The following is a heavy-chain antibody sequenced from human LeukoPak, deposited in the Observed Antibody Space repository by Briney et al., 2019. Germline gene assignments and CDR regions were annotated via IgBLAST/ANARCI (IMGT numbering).Heavy chain of an antibody. V-gene: IGHV3-30-3*01. J-gene: IGHJ3*01. CDR3: AREEEV. Sequence: LSLTCAVYGGSFSGYYWSWIRQPPGKGLEWVAVISYDGSNKYYADSVKGRFTISRDNSKNTLYLQMNSLRAEDTAVYYCAREEEVWGQGTMVTVSS. CDR1: GGSFSGYY. CDR2: ISYDGSNK.